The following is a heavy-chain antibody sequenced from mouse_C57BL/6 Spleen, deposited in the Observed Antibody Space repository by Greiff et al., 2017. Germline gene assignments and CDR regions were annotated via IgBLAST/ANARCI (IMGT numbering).Heavy chain of an antibody. CDR1: GFNIKDDY. CDR3: ALSTMITTRAMDY. CDR2: IDPENGDT. Sequence: EVKLQESGAELVRPGASVKLSCTASGFNIKDDYMHWVKQRPEQGLAWIGWIDPENGDTEYASKFPGKATITADTSSNTAYLQLSSLTSEDTAVYYCALSTMITTRAMDYWGQGTSVTVSS. J-gene: IGHJ4*01. D-gene: IGHD2-4*01. V-gene: IGHV14-4*01.